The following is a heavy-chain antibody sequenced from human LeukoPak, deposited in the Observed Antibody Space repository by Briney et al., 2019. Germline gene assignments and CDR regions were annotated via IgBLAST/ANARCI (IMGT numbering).Heavy chain of an antibody. J-gene: IGHJ6*03. CDR3: VRDFNDYYYYYYMDV. V-gene: IGHV4-59*12. CDR2: IYHSGTT. D-gene: IGHD1-1*01. CDR1: GGSISDYY. Sequence: SSETLSLTCTVSGGSISDYYWSWIRQSPRKGLEWIGYIYHSGTTNYNPSLKSRVTISVDTSKNQFSLKLSSVTAADTAVYYCVRDFNDYYYYYYMDVWGKGTTVTVSS.